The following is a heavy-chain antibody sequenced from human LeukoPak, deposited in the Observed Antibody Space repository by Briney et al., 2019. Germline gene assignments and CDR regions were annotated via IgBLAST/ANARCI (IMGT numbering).Heavy chain of an antibody. V-gene: IGHV5-51*01. CDR3: AIMYNSGWGLLY. D-gene: IGHD5-12*01. CDR2: INPADSTT. J-gene: IGHJ4*02. Sequence: AGESLKISCTGSGYTFNKLWIVWVRQMTGKGLEWLGSINPADSTTEYNPSFQGLVSFSADNSISSAYLQWSGLEASDTAKYYCAIMYNSGWGLLYWVPGTQVTVSS. CDR1: GYTFNKLW.